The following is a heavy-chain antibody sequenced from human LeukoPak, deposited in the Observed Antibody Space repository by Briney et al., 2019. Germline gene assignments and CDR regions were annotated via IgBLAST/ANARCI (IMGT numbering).Heavy chain of an antibody. CDR2: ISGSGGST. CDR1: GFTFSSYA. D-gene: IGHD3-22*01. Sequence: GGSLRLSCAASGFTFSSYAMSWVRQAPAKGLEWVSAISGSGGSTYYADSVKGRFTISRDNSKNTLYLQMNSLRAEDTAVYYCAKDGNYYDSSGYYRYYFDYWGQGTLVTVSS. J-gene: IGHJ4*02. V-gene: IGHV3-23*01. CDR3: AKDGNYYDSSGYYRYYFDY.